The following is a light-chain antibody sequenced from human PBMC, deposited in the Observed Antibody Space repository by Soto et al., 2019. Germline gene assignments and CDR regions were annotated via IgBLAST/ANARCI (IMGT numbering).Light chain of an antibody. V-gene: IGKV3-11*01. CDR2: DAS. CDR1: QSVSSY. CDR3: QQYNNWPPWT. J-gene: IGKJ1*01. Sequence: EIVLTQSPATLSLSPGERATLSCRASQSVSSYLAWYQQKPGQAPRLLIYDASNRATGIPARFSGSGSGTEVTLTISSLLYEDVAVYYCQQYNNWPPWTFGQGTKVEIK.